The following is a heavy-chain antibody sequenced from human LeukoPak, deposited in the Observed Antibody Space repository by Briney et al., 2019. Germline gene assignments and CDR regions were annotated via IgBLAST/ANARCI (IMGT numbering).Heavy chain of an antibody. Sequence: GGSLRLSCAASGFTFSSYAMHWVRQAPGKGLEWVSSISSSSSYIYYADSVKGRFTISRDNAKNSLYLQMNSLRAEDTAVYYCVRDIAAAGFDAFDIWGQGTMVTVSS. J-gene: IGHJ3*02. CDR1: GFTFSSYA. CDR2: ISSSSSYI. V-gene: IGHV3-21*01. CDR3: VRDIAAAGFDAFDI. D-gene: IGHD6-13*01.